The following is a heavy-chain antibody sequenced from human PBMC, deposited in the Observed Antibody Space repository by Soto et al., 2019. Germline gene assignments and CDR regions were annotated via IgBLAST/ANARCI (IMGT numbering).Heavy chain of an antibody. Sequence: GGSLRLSCLGSGFVFNNYAMNWVRQAPGKGLEWVSYISIGRSSIYYADSVKGRFTVSRDDAKNSLYLEMRSLRDEDTAVYYCARDRGGYGLFDSWGQGTL. CDR2: ISIGRSSI. D-gene: IGHD5-18*01. V-gene: IGHV3-48*02. J-gene: IGHJ4*02. CDR3: ARDRGGYGLFDS. CDR1: GFVFNNYA.